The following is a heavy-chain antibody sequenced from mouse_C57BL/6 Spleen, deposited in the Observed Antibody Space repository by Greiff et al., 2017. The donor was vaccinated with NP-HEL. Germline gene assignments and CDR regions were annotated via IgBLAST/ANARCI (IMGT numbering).Heavy chain of an antibody. J-gene: IGHJ1*03. CDR2: ISSGGDYI. CDR1: GFTFSSYA. Sequence: EVQGVESGEGLVKPGGSLKLSCAASGFTFSSYAMSWVRQTPEKRLEWVAYISSGGDYIYYVDPVKGRFTISRDNARNTLYLQMSSLKSEDTAMYYCTREEGPYYDYDETGWYFDVWGTGTTVTVSS. V-gene: IGHV5-9-1*02. D-gene: IGHD2-4*01. CDR3: TREEGPYYDYDETGWYFDV.